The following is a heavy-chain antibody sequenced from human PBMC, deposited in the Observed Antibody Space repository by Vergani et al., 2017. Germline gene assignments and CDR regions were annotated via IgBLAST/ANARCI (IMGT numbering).Heavy chain of an antibody. CDR2: INNNGGST. V-gene: IGHV3-23*01. J-gene: IGHJ3*01. CDR3: AKECGSTGYPYGGGAFDV. D-gene: IGHD2-2*01. CDR1: GFTFNSYA. Sequence: QLLESGGGLIQPGGSLRLSCAASGFTFNSYAMTWVRQAPGKGLEWVSGINNNGGSTYYAASVKGRFTISRDNSKNTLYLQMTDLTAEDTTTYDWAKECGSTGYPYGGGAFDVWGHGTMVTVSS.